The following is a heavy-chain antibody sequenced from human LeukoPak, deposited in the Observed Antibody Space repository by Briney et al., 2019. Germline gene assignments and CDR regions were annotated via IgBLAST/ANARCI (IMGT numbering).Heavy chain of an antibody. CDR3: AKDPLDY. Sequence: GGSLRLSCAASGFTFSSYGMHWVRQAPGKGLEWVAVISYDGSNKYYADSVKGRFTISRDNSKNTLYLQMNSLRAEDTAVYYCAKDPLDYWGQGTLVTVSP. V-gene: IGHV3-30*18. CDR2: ISYDGSNK. J-gene: IGHJ4*02. CDR1: GFTFSSYG.